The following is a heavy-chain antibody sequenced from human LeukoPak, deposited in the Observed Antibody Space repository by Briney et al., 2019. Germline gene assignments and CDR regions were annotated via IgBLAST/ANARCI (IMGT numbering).Heavy chain of an antibody. V-gene: IGHV4-34*01. CDR3: ARDKGRGYNPVDY. CDR2: IYYSGST. CDR1: GGSFSGYY. Sequence: SETLSLTCAVYGGSFSGYYWSWIRQPPGKGLEWIGSIYYSGSTYYNPSLKSRVTISVDTSKNQFSLKLSSVTAADTAVYYCARDKGRGYNPVDYWGQGTLVTVSS. D-gene: IGHD5-24*01. J-gene: IGHJ4*02.